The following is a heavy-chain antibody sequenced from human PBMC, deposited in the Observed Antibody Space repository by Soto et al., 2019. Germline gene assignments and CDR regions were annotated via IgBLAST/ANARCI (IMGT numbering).Heavy chain of an antibody. D-gene: IGHD6-13*01. J-gene: IGHJ4*02. CDR1: GFTFSGSA. V-gene: IGHV3-73*01. CDR3: TTFSSSWYYLFN. Sequence: GGSLRLSCAASGFTFSGSAMHWVRQASGKGLEWVGRIRSKANSYATAYAASVKGRFTISRDDSKNTAYLQMNSLKTEDTAVYYCTTFSSSWYYLFNWGQGTLVTVSS. CDR2: IRSKANSYAT.